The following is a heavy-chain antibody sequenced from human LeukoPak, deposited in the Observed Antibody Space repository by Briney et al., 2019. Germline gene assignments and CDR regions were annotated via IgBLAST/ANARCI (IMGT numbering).Heavy chain of an antibody. J-gene: IGHJ2*01. V-gene: IGHV4-59*01. CDR2: IYYSGGT. CDR3: ARDLGWNWYFDL. Sequence: PETLSLTCTLSGGSISTYYWSWVRPPPGKGLEWIGYIYYSGGTNYNPSLKSRVTISVDTSKNQFSLRLSSVTAADTAVYYCARDLGWNWYFDLWGRGTLVTVPS. CDR1: GGSISTYY. D-gene: IGHD6-19*01.